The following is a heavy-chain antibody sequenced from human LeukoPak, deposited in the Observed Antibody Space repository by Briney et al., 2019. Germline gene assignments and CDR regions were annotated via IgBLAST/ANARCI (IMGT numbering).Heavy chain of an antibody. CDR2: IRSNSDTI. V-gene: IGHV3-48*01. Sequence: GSLRLSCAASGFTFSSYSMNWVRQAPGKGLEWISYIRSNSDTIYYADSVKGRFTISRNNAENSLYLQMSSLRAEDTAVYYCARDPRYSGYDYFDYWGQGTLVTVSS. CDR1: GFTFSSYS. D-gene: IGHD5-12*01. J-gene: IGHJ4*02. CDR3: ARDPRYSGYDYFDY.